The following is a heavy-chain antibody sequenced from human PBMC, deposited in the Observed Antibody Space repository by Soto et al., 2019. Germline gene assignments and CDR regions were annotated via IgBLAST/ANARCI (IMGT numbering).Heavy chain of an antibody. V-gene: IGHV3-23*01. D-gene: IGHD3-22*01. CDR1: GFTFSSYA. CDR3: AKDASYYYDSSGYIDY. Sequence: EVQLLESGGGLVQPGGSLRLSCAASGFTFSSYAMSWVRQAPGKGLEWVSAISGSGGSTYYADSVKGRFTISRDNSKNTLYLQMNRLGAEDTAVYYCAKDASYYYDSSGYIDYWGQGTLVTVSS. J-gene: IGHJ4*02. CDR2: ISGSGGST.